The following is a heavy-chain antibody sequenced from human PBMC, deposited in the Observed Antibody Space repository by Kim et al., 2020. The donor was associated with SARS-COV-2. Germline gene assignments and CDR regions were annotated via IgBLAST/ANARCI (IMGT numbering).Heavy chain of an antibody. D-gene: IGHD5-18*01. V-gene: IGHV4-34*01. J-gene: IGHJ4*02. Sequence: PSLKSRVTISVDTSKNQFSLKLSSVTAADTAVYYCARAAKYSYVSYYFDYWGQGTLVTVSS. CDR3: ARAAKYSYVSYYFDY.